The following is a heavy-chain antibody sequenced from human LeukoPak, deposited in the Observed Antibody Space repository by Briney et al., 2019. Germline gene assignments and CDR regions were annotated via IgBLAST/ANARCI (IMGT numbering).Heavy chain of an antibody. CDR2: IYSGSNT. V-gene: IGHV3-53*01. J-gene: IGHJ4*02. CDR1: GFTVSSSY. D-gene: IGHD4-23*01. Sequence: PGGSLRLSCVLSGFTVSSSYMTWVRQAPGKGLGWVSVIYSGSNTYYADSVKGRFTISRDNSENTAYLQMNSLRAEDTAVYYCARSLGGNPDYWGQGTLVTVSS. CDR3: ARSLGGNPDY.